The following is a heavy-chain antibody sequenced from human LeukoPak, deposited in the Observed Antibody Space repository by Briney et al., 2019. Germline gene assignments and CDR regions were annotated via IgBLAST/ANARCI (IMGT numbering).Heavy chain of an antibody. CDR2: ISYDGSNK. J-gene: IGHJ4*02. CDR3: AVGGYGDYDPVGDY. Sequence: GGSLRLSCAASGFTFSSYAMHWVRQAPGKGLEWVAVISYDGSNKNHVDSVKGRFTIFRDNSKNTLYLHMNSLRPEDTAVYYCAVGGYGDYDPVGDYWGQGTLVTVSS. D-gene: IGHD4-17*01. V-gene: IGHV3-30-3*01. CDR1: GFTFSSYA.